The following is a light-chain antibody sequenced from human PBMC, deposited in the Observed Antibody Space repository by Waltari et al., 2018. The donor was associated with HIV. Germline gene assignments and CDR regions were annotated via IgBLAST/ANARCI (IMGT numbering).Light chain of an antibody. CDR1: SSDVGGYNY. CDR3: SSYTSSSTFGYV. Sequence: QSALTQPASVSGSPGQSITISCTGTSSDVGGYNYVPWYQQHPGKAPKLIIYDVSKRPSGVSNRFSGSKSGNTASLTISGLQAEDEADYYCSSYTSSSTFGYVFGTGTKVTVL. V-gene: IGLV2-14*01. J-gene: IGLJ1*01. CDR2: DVS.